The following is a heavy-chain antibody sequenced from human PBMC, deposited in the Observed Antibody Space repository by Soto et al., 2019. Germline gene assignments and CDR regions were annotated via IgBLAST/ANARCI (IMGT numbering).Heavy chain of an antibody. CDR3: AKDLRQGGGYFEYYFDY. CDR1: GFTFDDYA. D-gene: IGHD3-9*01. J-gene: IGHJ4*02. V-gene: IGHV3-9*01. CDR2: ISWNSGSI. Sequence: GGSLRLSCAASGFTFDDYAMHWVRQAPGKGLEWVSGISWNSGSIGYADSVKGRFTISRDNAKNSLYLQMNSLRAEDTASYYCAKDLRQGGGYFEYYFDYWGQGTLVTVSS.